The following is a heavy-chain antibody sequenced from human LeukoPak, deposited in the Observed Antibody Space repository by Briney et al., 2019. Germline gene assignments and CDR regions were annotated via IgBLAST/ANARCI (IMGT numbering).Heavy chain of an antibody. CDR1: GYTFTGYY. V-gene: IGHV1-2*02. CDR2: INPNSGGT. Sequence: ASVKVSCKASGYTFTGYYMHWVRQAPGQGLEWMGWINPNSGGTNYAQKFQGRVTITADESTSTAYMELSSLRSEDTAVYYCARDRGGGFDLAFFDHWGQGTPVTVSS. D-gene: IGHD5-12*01. J-gene: IGHJ4*02. CDR3: ARDRGGGFDLAFFDH.